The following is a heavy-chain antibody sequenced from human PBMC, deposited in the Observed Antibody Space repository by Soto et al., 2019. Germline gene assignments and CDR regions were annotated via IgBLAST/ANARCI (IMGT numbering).Heavy chain of an antibody. CDR1: GGSIRSGGYY. CDR2: IYYSGST. V-gene: IGHV4-31*03. Sequence: PSETLSLTCTVSGGSIRSGGYYWSWIRQHPGKGLEWIGYIYYSGSTYYNPSLKSRVTISVDTSKNQFSLKLSSVTAADTAVYYCARPGIMLGAFDIWGQGTMVTVSS. J-gene: IGHJ3*02. CDR3: ARPGIMLGAFDI. D-gene: IGHD3-16*01.